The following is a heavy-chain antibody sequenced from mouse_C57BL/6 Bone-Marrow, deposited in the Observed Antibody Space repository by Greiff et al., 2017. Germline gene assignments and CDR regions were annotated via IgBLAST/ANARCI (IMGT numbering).Heavy chain of an antibody. CDR3: TTSDYAWFAY. V-gene: IGHV14-4*01. J-gene: IGHJ3*01. CDR1: GFNIKDDY. D-gene: IGHD2-4*01. CDR2: IDPENGDT. Sequence: VQLQQSGAELVRPGASVKLSCTASGFNIKDDYMHWVKRRPEQGLEWIGWIDPENGDTEYASKFQGKATITADTSSNTAYLQLSSLTSEDTAVYYCTTSDYAWFAYWGQGTLVTVSA.